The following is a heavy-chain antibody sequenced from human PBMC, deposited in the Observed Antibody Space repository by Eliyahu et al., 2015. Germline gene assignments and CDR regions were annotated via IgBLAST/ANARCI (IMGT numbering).Heavy chain of an antibody. J-gene: IGHJ5*02. V-gene: IGHV4-39*01. CDR2: FYYSGST. D-gene: IGHD3-10*01. CDR3: ARHVGYGSGSYFGNWFDP. Sequence: QLQLQESGPGLVKPSETLSLTCTVSGGSISSSSYYWGWIRQPPGKGLEWIGSFYYSGSTYYNPSLKSRVTISVDTSKNQFSLKLSSVTAADTAVYYCARHVGYGSGSYFGNWFDPWGQGTLVTVSS. CDR1: GGSISSSSYY.